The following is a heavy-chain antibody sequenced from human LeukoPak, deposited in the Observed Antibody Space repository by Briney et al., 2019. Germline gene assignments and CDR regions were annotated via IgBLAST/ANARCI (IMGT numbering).Heavy chain of an antibody. CDR2: IYPSGSA. D-gene: IGHD5-24*01. Sequence: SETLSHTCDVSGDSISSYYWSWIRQPAGKGLEWFGRIYPSGSANYNPSLKSRGTMSVDTSKNQFSLRLSSVTAADTAVYFCARDYNNWYFDLWGRGTLVTVSS. CDR3: ARDYNNWYFDL. J-gene: IGHJ2*01. V-gene: IGHV4-4*07. CDR1: GDSISSYY.